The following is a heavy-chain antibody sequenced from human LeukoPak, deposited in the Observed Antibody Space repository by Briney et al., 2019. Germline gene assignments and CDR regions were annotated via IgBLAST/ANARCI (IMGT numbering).Heavy chain of an antibody. Sequence: PSETLSLTCTVSGGSISSSSYYWGWIRQPPGKGLEWIGSTYYSGSTYYNPSLKSRVTISVDTSKNQFSLKLSSVTAADTAVYYCARLRAHDYGDHWGQGTLVTVSS. V-gene: IGHV4-39*01. CDR2: TYYSGST. CDR1: GGSISSSSYY. CDR3: ARLRAHDYGDH. J-gene: IGHJ4*02.